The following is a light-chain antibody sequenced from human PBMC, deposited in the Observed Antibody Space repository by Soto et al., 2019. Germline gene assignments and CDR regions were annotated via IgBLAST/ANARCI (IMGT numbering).Light chain of an antibody. CDR3: QQSYITPRT. V-gene: IGKV1-39*01. Sequence: DIQMTQSPSSLSASVRDRVTITCRASQSISSSLNWYQQKPGKAPKLLIYAASSLQSGVPSRFSGSGSGTDFTLTISSLQPEDFATYYCQQSYITPRTFGHGTKVEIK. CDR1: QSISSS. CDR2: AAS. J-gene: IGKJ1*01.